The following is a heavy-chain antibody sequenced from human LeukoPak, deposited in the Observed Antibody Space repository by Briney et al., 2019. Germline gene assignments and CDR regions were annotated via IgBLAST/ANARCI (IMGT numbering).Heavy chain of an antibody. Sequence: PGGSLRLSCAASGFTFSSYAMSWVRQAPGKGLEWVSAISGSGGSTYYADSVKGRFTISRDNAKNSLYLQMNSLRAEDTAMYYCARDVGSYLWGQGTLVTVSS. CDR1: GFTFSSYA. D-gene: IGHD1-26*01. CDR2: ISGSGGST. CDR3: ARDVGSYL. J-gene: IGHJ4*02. V-gene: IGHV3-23*01.